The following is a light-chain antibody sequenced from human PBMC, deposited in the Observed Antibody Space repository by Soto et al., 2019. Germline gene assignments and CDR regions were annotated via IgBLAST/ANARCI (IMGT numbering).Light chain of an antibody. CDR3: QQTDSTPKT. V-gene: IGKV1-39*01. CDR2: AAS. J-gene: IGKJ1*01. Sequence: DIQMTQSPSSLFASVGDRVTISCRASQSIRNYVSWYQQKPGTAPKLLIRAASTLQSGVPSRFSGGGSGTDFTLTISSLQIEDFATYFWQQTDSTPKTFGQGTNVEI. CDR1: QSIRNY.